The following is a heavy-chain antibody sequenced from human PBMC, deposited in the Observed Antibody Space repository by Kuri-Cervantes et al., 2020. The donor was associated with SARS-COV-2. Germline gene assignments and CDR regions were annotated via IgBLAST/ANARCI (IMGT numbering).Heavy chain of an antibody. D-gene: IGHD3-3*01. CDR3: ARFPTIFGVVIIPGYNYGMDA. CDR2: INPNSGGT. Sequence: ASVKVSCKASGYTFTGYYMHWVRQAPGQGLEWMGWINPNSGGTKYAQKFQGRGTMTRDTSISTAYMELSRLRSDDTAVYYCARFPTIFGVVIIPGYNYGMDAWGRETTVTVSS. V-gene: IGHV1-2*02. CDR1: GYTFTGYY. J-gene: IGHJ6*02.